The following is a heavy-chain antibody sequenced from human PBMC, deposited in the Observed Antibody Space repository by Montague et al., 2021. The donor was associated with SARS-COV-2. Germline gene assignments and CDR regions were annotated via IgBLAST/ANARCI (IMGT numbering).Heavy chain of an antibody. V-gene: IGHV4-59*08. CDR3: ARQITLVREPFDS. CDR2: IYYYGSV. D-gene: IGHD3-10*01. CDR1: GDSVNRSY. Sequence: SETLSLTCTVAGDSVNRSYWNWIRQSPGKGLEWIGNIYYYGSVNYNPSLKSRLSISLDTSKNQLSLTLTSVTAADTATYYCARQITLVREPFDSWGQGTLVLVSS. J-gene: IGHJ4*02.